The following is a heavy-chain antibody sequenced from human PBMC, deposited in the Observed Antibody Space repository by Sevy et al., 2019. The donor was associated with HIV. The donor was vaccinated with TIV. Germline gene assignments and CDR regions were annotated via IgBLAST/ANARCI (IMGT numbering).Heavy chain of an antibody. CDR1: GFTVSGNY. J-gene: IGHJ6*02. D-gene: IGHD3-22*01. CDR3: ARDRYYDASGYYYYYYGMDV. V-gene: IGHV3-66*01. CDR2: IDSGGST. Sequence: GGSLRLSCEASGFTVSGNYMAWVRLAPGKGLEWVSLIDSGGSTYHADTVKGRFTISRDNAKNTLYLQMNPLRAEDTAVYFCARDRYYDASGYYYYYYGMDVWGQGPTVTVSS.